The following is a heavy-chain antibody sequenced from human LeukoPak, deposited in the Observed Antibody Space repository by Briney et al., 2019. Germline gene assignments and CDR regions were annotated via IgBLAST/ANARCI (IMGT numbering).Heavy chain of an antibody. J-gene: IGHJ4*02. CDR2: INNDGSGT. V-gene: IGHV3-74*01. Sequence: KTGGSQSPFCAASGFTFSSYWTHWVRQAPGKGLMWVSRINNDGSGTVYADSVEGRFTISRDNAKKTVYLQMNSLRADDTAVYYCVRGLLAPDYWGQGTQVTVSS. CDR1: GFTFSSYW. D-gene: IGHD5-12*01. CDR3: VRGLLAPDY.